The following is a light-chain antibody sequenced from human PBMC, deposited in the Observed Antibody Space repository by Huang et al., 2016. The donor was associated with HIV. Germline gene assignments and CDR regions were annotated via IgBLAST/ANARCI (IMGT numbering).Light chain of an antibody. Sequence: EVVLTQSPGTLSLSPGVRATLSCRASQSVSSSYLAWYQQKPGQAPRLLIYGASTRATGIPDRFGGSGSGTDFTLTISSLEPEDFAVYYCQQYDNSLWTFGQGTKVEIK. CDR2: GAS. CDR3: QQYDNSLWT. V-gene: IGKV3-20*01. CDR1: QSVSSSY. J-gene: IGKJ1*01.